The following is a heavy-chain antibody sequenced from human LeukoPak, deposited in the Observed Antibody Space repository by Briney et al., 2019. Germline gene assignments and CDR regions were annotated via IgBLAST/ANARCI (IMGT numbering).Heavy chain of an antibody. CDR2: IYYSGST. CDR3: ARLLSIADAFDI. CDR1: GGSISSNSYY. D-gene: IGHD2/OR15-2a*01. Sequence: SSETLSLTCTVSGGSISSNSYYWGWTRQPPGKGLEWIGSIYYSGSTYYNPSLKSRVTISVDTSKNQFSLKLSSVTAADTAIYYCARLLSIADAFDIWGQGTMVTVSS. V-gene: IGHV4-39*01. J-gene: IGHJ3*02.